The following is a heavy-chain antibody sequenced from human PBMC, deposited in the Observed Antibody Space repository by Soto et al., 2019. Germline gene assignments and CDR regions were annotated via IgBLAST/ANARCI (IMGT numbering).Heavy chain of an antibody. CDR2: IYYSGST. CDR3: ARSLVVPAAISLWFDP. CDR1: GGSISSYY. Sequence: SETLSLTCTVSGGSISSYYWSWIRQPPGKGLEWIGYIYYSGSTNYNPSLKSRVTISVDTSKNQFSLKLSSVTAADTAVYYCARSLVVPAAISLWFDPWCQGTLVTVSS. D-gene: IGHD2-2*01. V-gene: IGHV4-59*08. J-gene: IGHJ5*02.